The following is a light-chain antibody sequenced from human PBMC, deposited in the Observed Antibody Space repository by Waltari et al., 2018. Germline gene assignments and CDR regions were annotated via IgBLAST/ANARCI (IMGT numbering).Light chain of an antibody. CDR2: GTS. CDR1: QSVTSIS. CDR3: QQYDGEVVT. J-gene: IGKJ4*01. V-gene: IGKV3-20*01. Sequence: CRASQSVTSISLTWYQQKRGQAPRLLSYGTSSRATGIPDRFSGSGSGTDFTLTISRLEPEDFAVYYCQQYDGEVVTFGGGTKVEI.